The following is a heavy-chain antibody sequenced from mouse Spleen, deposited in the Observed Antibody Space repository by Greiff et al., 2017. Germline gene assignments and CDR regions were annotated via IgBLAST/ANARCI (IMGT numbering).Heavy chain of an antibody. CDR1: GYSFTGYY. Sequence: VQLQQSGPELVKPGASVKISCKASGYSFTGYYMNWVKQSPEKSLEWIGEINPSTGGTTYNQKFKAKATLTVDKSSSTAYMQLKSLTSEDTAVYYCNYYDYGGPFAYWGQGTLVTVSA. V-gene: IGHV1-42*01. D-gene: IGHD2-4*01. J-gene: IGHJ3*01. CDR3: NYYDYGGPFAY. CDR2: INPSTGGT.